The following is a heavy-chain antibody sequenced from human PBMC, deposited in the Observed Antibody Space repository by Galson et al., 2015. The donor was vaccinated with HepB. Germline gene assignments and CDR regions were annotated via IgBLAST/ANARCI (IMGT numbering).Heavy chain of an antibody. Sequence: SVKVSCKASGYTFTSYDINWVRQATGQGLEWMGWMDPNSGNTGYAQKFQGRVIMTRNTSISTAYMELSSLRSEDTAVYYCARAISGSSGLGMDVWGQGTTVTVSS. CDR2: MDPNSGNT. D-gene: IGHD1-26*01. V-gene: IGHV1-8*01. CDR3: ARAISGSSGLGMDV. CDR1: GYTFTSYD. J-gene: IGHJ6*02.